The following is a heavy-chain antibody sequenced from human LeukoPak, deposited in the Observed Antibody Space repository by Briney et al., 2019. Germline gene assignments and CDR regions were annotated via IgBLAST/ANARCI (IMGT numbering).Heavy chain of an antibody. V-gene: IGHV3-23*01. CDR3: AKGVAPFCGGDCYFDY. CDR2: VSGSGST. Sequence: PGGSLRLSCAASGFTLRSYAMSWVRQAPGKGLEWVSGVSGSGSTYYADSVKGRFTISRDNSKNTLFLQMNSLRADDTAIYYCAKGVAPFCGGDCYFDYWGQGTLVTVSS. J-gene: IGHJ4*02. D-gene: IGHD2-21*02. CDR1: GFTLRSYA.